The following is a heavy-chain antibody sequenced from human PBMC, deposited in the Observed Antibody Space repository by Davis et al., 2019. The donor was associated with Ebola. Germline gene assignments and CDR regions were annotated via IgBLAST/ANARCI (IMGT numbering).Heavy chain of an antibody. V-gene: IGHV4-59*02. J-gene: IGHJ4*02. D-gene: IGHD3-9*01. CDR3: ARGPPYYDVLTGDPQ. Sequence: SETLSLTCNVSGASVSAYYWAWIRLAPGKGLQWVGYVYYTGSPKYNPSLKSRVTISLDTSKNQFSLKLTSATAADTAVYYCARGPPYYDVLTGDPQWGQGTQVTVSS. CDR1: GASVSAYY. CDR2: VYYTGSP.